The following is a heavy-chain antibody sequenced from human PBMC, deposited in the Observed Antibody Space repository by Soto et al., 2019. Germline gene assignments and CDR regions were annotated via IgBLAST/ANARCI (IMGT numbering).Heavy chain of an antibody. CDR2: ISSRSGSSK. Sequence: GGSLRLSCAASGFTFTTYTMTWVRQAPGKGLEWVPVISSRSGSSKYYADSVKGRFTISRDNAKNSLYLQMNSLSADDTAMYYCARKGVSNLDFWGQGTLVTVS. CDR3: ARKGVSNLDF. V-gene: IGHV3-21*01. D-gene: IGHD2-8*01. J-gene: IGHJ4*02. CDR1: GFTFTTYT.